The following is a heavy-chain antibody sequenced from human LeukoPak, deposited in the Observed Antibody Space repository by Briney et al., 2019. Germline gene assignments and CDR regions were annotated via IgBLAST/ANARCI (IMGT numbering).Heavy chain of an antibody. D-gene: IGHD6-19*01. J-gene: IGHJ4*02. Sequence: GGSLRLSCAASGFTFSSYSMNWVRQAPGKGLEWASGINWNGGSTGYADSVKGRFTISRDNAKNSLYLQMNSLRAEDTALYYCAIAVAGPVDYWGQGTLVTVSS. CDR3: AIAVAGPVDY. V-gene: IGHV3-20*04. CDR1: GFTFSSYS. CDR2: INWNGGST.